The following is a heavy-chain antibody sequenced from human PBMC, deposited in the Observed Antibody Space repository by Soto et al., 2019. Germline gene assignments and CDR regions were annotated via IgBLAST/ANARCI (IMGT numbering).Heavy chain of an antibody. CDR1: GASISGFY. J-gene: IGHJ5*02. V-gene: IGHV4-4*07. CDR2: IHATGTT. D-gene: IGHD1-1*01. CDR3: VRDGTKTLRDWFDP. Sequence: SETLSLTCTVSGASISGFYWSWIRKSAGKGLEWIGRIHATGTTDYNPSLKSRVMMSVDTSKKQFSLKLRSVTAADTAVYYCVRDGTKTLRDWFDPWGQGISVTVSS.